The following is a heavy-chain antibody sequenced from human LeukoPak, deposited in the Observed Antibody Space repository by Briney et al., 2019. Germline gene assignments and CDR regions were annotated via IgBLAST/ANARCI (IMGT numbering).Heavy chain of an antibody. CDR1: GYTFTSYY. D-gene: IGHD2-21*02. V-gene: IGHV1-46*01. CDR3: ARDNCGGDCYKPLNDAFDI. CDR2: INPSGGST. Sequence: ASVKVSCKASGYTFTSYYMHWVRQAPGQGLEWMGIINPSGGSTSYAQKFQGRVTMTRDTSTSTVYMELSSLRSEDTAVYYCARDNCGGDCYKPLNDAFDIWGQGTMVTVSS. J-gene: IGHJ3*02.